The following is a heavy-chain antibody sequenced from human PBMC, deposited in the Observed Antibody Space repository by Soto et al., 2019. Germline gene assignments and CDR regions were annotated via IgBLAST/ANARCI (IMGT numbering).Heavy chain of an antibody. V-gene: IGHV3-23*01. J-gene: IGHJ3*02. CDR2: ISGSGTTA. D-gene: IGHD6-19*01. CDR3: AKTTDGWFSAFEI. CDR1: GFIFSSYA. Sequence: GGSLRLSCAASGFIFSSYAMSWVRQAPGKGLEWVSAISGSGTTAYYADSVKGRFTFSRDNSKKTMYLQMNSLRAEDTAVYYCAKTTDGWFSAFEIWGQGKMVTVSS.